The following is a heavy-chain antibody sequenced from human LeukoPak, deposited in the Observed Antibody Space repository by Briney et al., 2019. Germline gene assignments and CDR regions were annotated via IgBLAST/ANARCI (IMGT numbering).Heavy chain of an antibody. CDR1: GGPISDNY. Sequence: SETLSLTCIVSGGPISDNYWSWIRQPAGKGLEWIGRLYSTWSINYSPSLKSRVTMSVDTSKNHFSLTLTSVGAADTAVYYCARGGAMTGYYDSWGQGTLVTVSS. D-gene: IGHD3-9*01. V-gene: IGHV4-4*07. J-gene: IGHJ5*01. CDR3: ARGGAMTGYYDS. CDR2: LYSTWSI.